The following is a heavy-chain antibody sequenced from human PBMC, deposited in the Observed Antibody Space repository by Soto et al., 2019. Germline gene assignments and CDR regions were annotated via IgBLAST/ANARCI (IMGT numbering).Heavy chain of an antibody. CDR1: GYSFTSYG. Sequence: QVQLVQSAGEVKKPGASVKVSCKASGYSFTSYGISWVRRAPGLGLEWMGWISPYNGHTQFVERFQGRVTMTTDTSTKTAYMELRNLRSDDPAHYYCARDLTIVPATHPRLENYGMDVWGQGTTVIVSS. V-gene: IGHV1-18*01. J-gene: IGHJ6*02. CDR2: ISPYNGHT. CDR3: ARDLTIVPATHPRLENYGMDV. D-gene: IGHD2-2*01.